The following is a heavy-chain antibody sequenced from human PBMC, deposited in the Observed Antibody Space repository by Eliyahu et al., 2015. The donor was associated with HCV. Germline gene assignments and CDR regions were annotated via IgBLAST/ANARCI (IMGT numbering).Heavy chain of an antibody. CDR2: ISGSGGST. Sequence: EVQLLESGGGLVQPGGSLRLSCAASGFXFXSYAMSWVRQAPGKGLEWVSAISGSGGSTYYADSVKGRFTISRDNSKNTLYLQMNSLRAEDTAVYYCAKAFGRGYSGYGLYFDYWGQGTLVTVSS. V-gene: IGHV3-23*01. J-gene: IGHJ4*02. CDR3: AKAFGRGYSGYGLYFDY. CDR1: GFXFXSYA. D-gene: IGHD5-12*01.